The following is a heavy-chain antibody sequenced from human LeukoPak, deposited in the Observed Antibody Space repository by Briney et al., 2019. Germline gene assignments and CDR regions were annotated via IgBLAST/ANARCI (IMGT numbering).Heavy chain of an antibody. J-gene: IGHJ4*02. CDR2: IYYSGST. V-gene: IGHV4-39*07. Sequence: SETLSLTCTVSGGSISSSSYYWGWIRQPPGKGLEWIGSIYYSGSTYYNPSLKSRVTISVDASKNQFSLKLSSVTAADTAVYYCAIVGELLSSFVYWGQGTLVTVSS. D-gene: IGHD3-10*01. CDR3: AIVGELLSSFVY. CDR1: GGSISSSSYY.